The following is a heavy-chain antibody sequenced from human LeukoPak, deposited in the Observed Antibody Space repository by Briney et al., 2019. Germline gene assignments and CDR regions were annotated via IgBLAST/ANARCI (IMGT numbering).Heavy chain of an antibody. CDR3: ASGSSGWYRVDY. CDR1: GVTFSSYA. J-gene: IGHJ4*02. CDR2: IIPIFGTA. Sequence: SVKVSCKASGVTFSSYAISWVRQAPGQGREWMGGIIPIFGTANYAQKFQGRVTITTDESTSTAYMELSSLRSEDTAVYYCASGSSGWYRVDYGGQGTLVTVYS. D-gene: IGHD6-19*01. V-gene: IGHV1-69*05.